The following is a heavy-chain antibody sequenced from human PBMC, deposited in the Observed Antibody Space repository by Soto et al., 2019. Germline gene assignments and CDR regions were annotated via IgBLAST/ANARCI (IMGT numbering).Heavy chain of an antibody. CDR1: GGSFSGYY. V-gene: IGHV4-34*01. Sequence: QVQLQQWGAGLLKPSETLSLTCAVYGGSFSGYYWSWIRQPPGKGLEWIGEINHSGSTNYNPSLKSRVTISVDTSKNQFSLKLSSVTAADTAVYYCATGFDYYGSVVKYYYMDVWGKGTTVTVSS. CDR3: ATGFDYYGSVVKYYYMDV. CDR2: INHSGST. J-gene: IGHJ6*03. D-gene: IGHD3-10*01.